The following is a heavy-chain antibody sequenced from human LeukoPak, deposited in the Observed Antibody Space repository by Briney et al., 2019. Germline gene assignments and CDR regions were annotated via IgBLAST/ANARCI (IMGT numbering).Heavy chain of an antibody. CDR3: ARVDRYHYYLDV. CDR1: GGTFSSYS. J-gene: IGHJ6*03. Sequence: SVTVSFKASGGTFSSYSITWVRQAPGQGLEWMGGIMPLFNTANYAQQFQGRVTITTDESTSTAYMELSSLRFEDTAMYYCARVDRYHYYLDVWGKGTTVTVSS. V-gene: IGHV1-69*05. CDR2: IMPLFNTA.